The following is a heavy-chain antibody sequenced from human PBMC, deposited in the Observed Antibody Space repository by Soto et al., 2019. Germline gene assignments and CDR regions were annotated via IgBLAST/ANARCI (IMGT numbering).Heavy chain of an antibody. Sequence: SETLSLTCTVSGGSMSSYCWSWIRQSPGKGLEWIGYVYHTGSTYYNPSLKSRVTISVDTSKNQFSLKLTSVTAADTAVYYCARDKITGLFDYWGQGTLVTVSS. CDR1: GGSMSSYC. D-gene: IGHD2-8*02. CDR3: ARDKITGLFDY. CDR2: VYHTGST. J-gene: IGHJ4*02. V-gene: IGHV4-59*12.